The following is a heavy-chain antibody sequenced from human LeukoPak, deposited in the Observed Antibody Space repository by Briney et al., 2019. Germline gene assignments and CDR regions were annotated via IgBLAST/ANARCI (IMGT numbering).Heavy chain of an antibody. J-gene: IGHJ5*02. CDR1: GGSISSYY. D-gene: IGHD6-19*01. V-gene: IGHV4-59*01. CDR3: ARDQCLSSGCGFDP. CDR2: IYYSGST. Sequence: PSETLSLTCTVSGGSISSYYWSWIRQPPGKGLEWIGYIYYSGSTNYNPSLKSRVTISVDTSKNQFSLKLSSVTAADTAAYYCARDQCLSSGCGFDPWGQGTLVTVSA.